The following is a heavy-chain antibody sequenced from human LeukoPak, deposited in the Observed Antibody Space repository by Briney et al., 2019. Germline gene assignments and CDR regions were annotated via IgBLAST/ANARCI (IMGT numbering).Heavy chain of an antibody. Sequence: SVKVSCKASGGTFSSYAISWVRQAPGQGLEWMGGIIPIFGTANYAQKFQGRVTITADESTSTAYMELSSLRSEDTAVYYCARGLGYYSNYRPPGWYFDLWGRGTLVTVSS. V-gene: IGHV1-69*13. J-gene: IGHJ2*01. CDR3: ARGLGYYSNYRPPGWYFDL. D-gene: IGHD4-11*01. CDR1: GGTFSSYA. CDR2: IIPIFGTA.